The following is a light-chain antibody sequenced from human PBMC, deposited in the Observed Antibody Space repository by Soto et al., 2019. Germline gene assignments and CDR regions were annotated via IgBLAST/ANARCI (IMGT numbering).Light chain of an antibody. J-gene: IGKJ4*01. CDR1: QGIGTW. Sequence: DVQMTQSPSSVSASVGDRVTISCRASQGIGTWLAWYQQKPGKAPKLLINAASTLQSGVPSRFGGSGSGRDFTLTITTLQPEDFAPYYCQQASSFPLTFGGGTKVEIK. CDR3: QQASSFPLT. V-gene: IGKV1-12*01. CDR2: AAS.